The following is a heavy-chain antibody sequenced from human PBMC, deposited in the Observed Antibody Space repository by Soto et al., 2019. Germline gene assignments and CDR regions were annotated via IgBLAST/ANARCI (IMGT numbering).Heavy chain of an antibody. CDR1: GGSISSGGYY. CDR3: ARVRGGSYYAYDY. CDR2: IYYSGST. Sequence: QVQLQESGPGLVKPSQTLSLTCTVSGGSISSGGYYWSWIRQHPGKVLEWIGYIYYSGSTYYNPALKSRGTISVDTSKNQFSLKLSSVTAADTAVYYCARVRGGSYYAYDYWGQGTLVTVSS. J-gene: IGHJ4*02. D-gene: IGHD3-10*01. V-gene: IGHV4-31*03.